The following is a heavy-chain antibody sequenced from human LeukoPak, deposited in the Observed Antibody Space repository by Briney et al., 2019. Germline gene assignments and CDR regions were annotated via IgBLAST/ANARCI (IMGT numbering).Heavy chain of an antibody. D-gene: IGHD4-23*01. V-gene: IGHV3-30*04. CDR1: TFTFSAYA. CDR2: ISYDGSNK. Sequence: GGSLRLSCAASTFTFSAYAMHWVRQAPGKGLEWVALISYDGSNKYYADSVKGRFTISRDNSKNTLYLQMNSLTAEDTAVYYCARVTPGTSDYYYYYGMDVWGQGTTVTVSS. J-gene: IGHJ6*02. CDR3: ARVTPGTSDYYYYYGMDV.